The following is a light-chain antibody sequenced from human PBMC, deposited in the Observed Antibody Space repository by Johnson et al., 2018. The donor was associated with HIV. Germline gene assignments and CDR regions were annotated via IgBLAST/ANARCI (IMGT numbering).Light chain of an antibody. Sequence: QSVLTQPPSVSAAPGQKVTISCSGSSSNIGRNYVSWYQQFPGAAPKLLIYENNKRPSGIPDRFSGSKSGTSATLGITGLQTGDEADYYCGTWDSSLSAGFFGTGTKVTVL. CDR3: GTWDSSLSAGF. J-gene: IGLJ1*01. V-gene: IGLV1-51*01. CDR2: ENN. CDR1: SSNIGRNY.